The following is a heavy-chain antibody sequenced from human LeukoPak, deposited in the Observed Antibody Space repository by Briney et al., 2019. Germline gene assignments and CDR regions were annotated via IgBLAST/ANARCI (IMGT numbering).Heavy chain of an antibody. V-gene: IGHV1-18*01. CDR2: ISAYNGNT. CDR3: ARDFDGMIQLWPGNY. D-gene: IGHD5-18*01. Sequence: ASVKVSCKASGYTFTSYGISWVRQAPGQGLEWMGWISAYNGNTNYAQKLQGRVTMTTDTSTSTAYMELRSLRSDDTAVYYCARDFDGMIQLWPGNYWGQGTLVTVSS. CDR1: GYTFTSYG. J-gene: IGHJ4*02.